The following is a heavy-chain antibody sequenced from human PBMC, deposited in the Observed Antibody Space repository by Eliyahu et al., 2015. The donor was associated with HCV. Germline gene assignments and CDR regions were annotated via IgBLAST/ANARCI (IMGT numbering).Heavy chain of an antibody. Sequence: QVQLVQSGAEVKEPGASVKVSCKASGYTFTNYAVHWVRQAPGQRLEWMGWINAGNGDTKYSQKFQGRVTISTDTSASTAYMEVSSVGSEDTAVYYCARASATTIFGVVLGFNGLDVWGQGTTVIVSS. CDR2: INAGNGDT. D-gene: IGHD3-3*01. V-gene: IGHV1-3*01. J-gene: IGHJ6*02. CDR3: ARASATTIFGVVLGFNGLDV. CDR1: GYTFTNYA.